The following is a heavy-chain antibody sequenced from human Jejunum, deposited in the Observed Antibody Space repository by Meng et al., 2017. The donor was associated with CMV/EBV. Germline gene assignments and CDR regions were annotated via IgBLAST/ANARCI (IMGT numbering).Heavy chain of an antibody. Sequence: EVQRVESGGGVVQPGGSLRLSCAASGFTVNSNYMSWVRQAPGKGLEWLSVIYSGGTTYYADSVMGRFTISRDNSKNTLYLQMNSLRAEDTAVYYCARGSGNYMIFDHWGQGTLVTVSS. CDR3: ARGSGNYMIFDH. V-gene: IGHV3-66*01. D-gene: IGHD3-10*01. CDR1: GFTVNSNY. CDR2: IYSGGTT. J-gene: IGHJ4*02.